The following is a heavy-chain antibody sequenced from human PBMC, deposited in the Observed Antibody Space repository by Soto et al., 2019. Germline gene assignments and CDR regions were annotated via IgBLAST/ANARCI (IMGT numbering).Heavy chain of an antibody. V-gene: IGHV3-49*04. CDR3: TRDNPQIGYCSSTSCYREYYYYYGMDV. Sequence: GGSLRLSCTASGFTFGDYAMSWVRQAPGKGLEWVGFIRSKAYGGTTEYAASVKGRFTISRDDSKSIAYLQMNSLKTEDTAVYYCTRDNPQIGYCSSTSCYREYYYYYGMDVWGQGTTVTVSS. CDR1: GFTFGDYA. D-gene: IGHD2-2*01. CDR2: IRSKAYGGTT. J-gene: IGHJ6*02.